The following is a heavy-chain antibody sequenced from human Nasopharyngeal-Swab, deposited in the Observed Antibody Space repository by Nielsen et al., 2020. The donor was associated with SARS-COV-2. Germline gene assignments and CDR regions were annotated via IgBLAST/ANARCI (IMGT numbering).Heavy chain of an antibody. CDR2: ISSSSSYI. J-gene: IGHJ3*02. D-gene: IGHD2-21*01. CDR3: ARDRWGWLPIGDAFDI. V-gene: IGHV3-21*01. CDR1: GFTFSSYS. Sequence: GESLKISCAASGFTFSSYSMNWVRQAPGKGLEWVSSISSSSSYIYYADSVKGRFTISRDNAKNSLYLQMNSLRAEDTAVYYCARDRWGWLPIGDAFDIWGQETMVTVSS.